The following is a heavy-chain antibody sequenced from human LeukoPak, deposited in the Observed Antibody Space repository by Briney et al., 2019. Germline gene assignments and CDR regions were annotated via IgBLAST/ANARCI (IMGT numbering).Heavy chain of an antibody. V-gene: IGHV3-7*01. CDR2: IKQDGSEK. D-gene: IGHD3-9*01. CDR3: AGGSGYLITS. J-gene: IGHJ5*02. Sequence: GGSLRLSCAATGFSFRSYWMNWVRQAPGEGLEWLAIIKQDGSEKHYKGSVEGRFTISRDNAKNSLHLQMNSLRAEDTAVYYCAGGSGYLITSWGQGTLVTVSS. CDR1: GFSFRSYW.